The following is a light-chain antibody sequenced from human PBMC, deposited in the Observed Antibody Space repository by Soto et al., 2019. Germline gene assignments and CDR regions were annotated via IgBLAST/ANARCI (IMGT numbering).Light chain of an antibody. CDR2: DVA. CDR1: SSDVGAYNY. J-gene: IGLJ3*02. V-gene: IGLV2-8*01. Sequence: QSALTQPPSASGSLGQSVTISCTGTSSDVGAYNYVSWYQQHPGKAPKLMIYDVAKRPSGVPDRFSGSKSGNSASLTVSGLQAEDEADYYCSSYADYFTGVFGGGTKLTVL. CDR3: SSYADYFTGV.